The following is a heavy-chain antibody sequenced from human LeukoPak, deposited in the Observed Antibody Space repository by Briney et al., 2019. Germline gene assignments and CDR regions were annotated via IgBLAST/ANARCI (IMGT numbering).Heavy chain of an antibody. CDR1: GFTFSTYG. Sequence: GRSLRLSCAASGFTFSTYGMHWVRQAPGRGLEWVAVISYDGSNKYYADSVKGRFTISRDNSKNTLYLQMSSLRAEDTAVYYCAKSKEDCCGSFDPWGQGTLVTVSS. V-gene: IGHV3-30*18. CDR2: ISYDGSNK. J-gene: IGHJ5*02. CDR3: AKSKEDCCGSFDP. D-gene: IGHD2-15*01.